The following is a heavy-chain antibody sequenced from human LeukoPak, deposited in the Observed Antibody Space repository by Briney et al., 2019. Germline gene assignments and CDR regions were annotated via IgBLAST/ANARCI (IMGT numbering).Heavy chain of an antibody. CDR3: ARDRYDSSGYDWFDP. V-gene: IGHV3-7*01. J-gene: IGHJ5*02. Sequence: GGSLRLSCAASGFTFSSYWMSWVRQAPGKGLEWVANIKQDGSEKYYVDSVKGRFTISRDNAKNSLYLQMNSLRAEDTAVYYCARDRYDSSGYDWFDPWGQGTLVTVSS. CDR2: IKQDGSEK. D-gene: IGHD3-22*01. CDR1: GFTFSSYW.